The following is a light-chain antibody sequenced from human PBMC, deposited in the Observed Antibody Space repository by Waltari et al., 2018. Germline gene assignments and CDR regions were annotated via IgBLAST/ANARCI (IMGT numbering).Light chain of an antibody. CDR2: DAS. Sequence: DIVLTPSPATVSLSPGEIATLSCRTSQSVSSFVAWYHQKPGQPPRLLIADASNRASGISDRITASGSGLDFTLTISSLEPEDVGVYYCQQRDNWPWTFGQGTKVEIK. V-gene: IGKV3-11*01. J-gene: IGKJ1*01. CDR1: QSVSSF. CDR3: QQRDNWPWT.